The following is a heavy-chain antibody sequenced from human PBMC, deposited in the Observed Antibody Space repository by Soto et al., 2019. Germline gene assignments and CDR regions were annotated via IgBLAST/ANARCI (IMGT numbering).Heavy chain of an antibody. J-gene: IGHJ4*02. CDR2: INPNSGGT. CDR3: ARAGSSGYYRGQYYLDY. Sequence: ASVKVSCKASGYTFTGYYMHWVRQAPGQGLEWMGWINPNSGGTNYAQKFQGWVTMTRDTSISTAYMELSRLRSDDTAVYYCARAGSSGYYRGQYYLDYSGQRTPVPVSS. D-gene: IGHD3-22*01. CDR1: GYTFTGYY. V-gene: IGHV1-2*04.